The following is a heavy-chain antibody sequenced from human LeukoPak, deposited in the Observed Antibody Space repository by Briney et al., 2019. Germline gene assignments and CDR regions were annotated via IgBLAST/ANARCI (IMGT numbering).Heavy chain of an antibody. J-gene: IGHJ4*02. CDR1: GYDFTIVG. D-gene: IGHD6-19*01. CDR3: ARAGPGSGWYFDY. V-gene: IGHV1-18*01. CDR2: ISPYNGNT. Sequence: GASVKVSCKASGYDFTIVGITWVRRAPGQGLEWMGWISPYNGNTRYAQKFQGRVAMTTDTSTTTAYMELRGLRFNDTAVYYCARAGPGSGWYFDYWGQGTLVTVSS.